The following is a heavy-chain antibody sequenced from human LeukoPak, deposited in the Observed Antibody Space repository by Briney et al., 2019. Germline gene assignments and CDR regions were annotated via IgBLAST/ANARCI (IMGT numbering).Heavy chain of an antibody. CDR3: TRKRWLQQPSYFDY. CDR1: GFTFGDYY. CDR2: ISSSGSTI. Sequence: VKPGGSLRLSCAASGFTFGDYYMSWIRQAPGKGLEWVSYISSSGSTIYYADSVKGRFTISRDNAQNSLYLQMNSLRAEDTAIYYCTRKRWLQQPSYFDYWGRGTLVTVSS. D-gene: IGHD5-24*01. J-gene: IGHJ4*02. V-gene: IGHV3-11*04.